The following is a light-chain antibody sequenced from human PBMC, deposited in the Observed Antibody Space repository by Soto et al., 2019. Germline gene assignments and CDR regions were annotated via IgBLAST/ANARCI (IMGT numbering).Light chain of an antibody. Sequence: QSVLTQPRSVSGSPGQSVTISCTGTSSDVGGYNFVSWYQHHPGKAPRLIIYEVVQRPSGVSDRFSGSKSGNTASLTVSGLQAADEADYFCKSYAGSNTFVFGSGTKLTVL. J-gene: IGLJ1*01. CDR3: KSYAGSNTFV. CDR1: SSDVGGYNF. CDR2: EVV. V-gene: IGLV2-11*01.